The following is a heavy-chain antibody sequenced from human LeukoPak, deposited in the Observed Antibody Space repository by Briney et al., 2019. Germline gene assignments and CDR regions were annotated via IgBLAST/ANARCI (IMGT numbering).Heavy chain of an antibody. D-gene: IGHD3-10*01. CDR1: GFTFSSYG. CDR2: ISYDGSNK. J-gene: IGHJ6*03. CDR3: AKDEDLWFGESPYHYYMDV. V-gene: IGHV3-30*18. Sequence: GGSLRLSCAASGFTFSSYGMHWVRQAPGKGLEWVAVISYDGSNKYYADSVKGRFTISRDNSKNTLYLQMNSLRAEDTAVYYCAKDEDLWFGESPYHYYMDVWGKGTTVTVSS.